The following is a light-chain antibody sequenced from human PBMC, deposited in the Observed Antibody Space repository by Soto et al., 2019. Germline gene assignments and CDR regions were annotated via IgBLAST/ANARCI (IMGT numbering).Light chain of an antibody. Sequence: EIVLTQSPGTLSLSPGEGATLSCRASQSLGSTYLAWYQQKPGQAPRLLIYGASNMATGIPDRFSGSGSGTDFTFTISRLEPEDFAVYYCQQYGSSPITFGQGTRLEIK. J-gene: IGKJ5*01. CDR1: QSLGSTY. V-gene: IGKV3-20*01. CDR3: QQYGSSPIT. CDR2: GAS.